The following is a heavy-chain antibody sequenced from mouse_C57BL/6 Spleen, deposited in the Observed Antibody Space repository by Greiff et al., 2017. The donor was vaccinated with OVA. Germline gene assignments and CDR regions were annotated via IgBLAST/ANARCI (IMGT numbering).Heavy chain of an antibody. V-gene: IGHV3-6*01. CDR2: ISYDGSN. D-gene: IGHD1-1*01. CDR3: ARGVYYGSSYGYFDV. J-gene: IGHJ1*03. CDR1: GYSITSGYY. Sequence: VQLKESGPGLVKPSQSLSLTCSVPGYSITSGYYWNWIRQFPGNKLEWMGYISYDGSNNYNPSLKNRISITRDTSKNQFFRKLNSVTTEDTATYYCARGVYYGSSYGYFDVWGTGTTVTVSS.